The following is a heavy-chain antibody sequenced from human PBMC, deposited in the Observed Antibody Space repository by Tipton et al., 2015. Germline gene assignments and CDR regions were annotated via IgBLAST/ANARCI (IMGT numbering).Heavy chain of an antibody. J-gene: IGHJ4*02. Sequence: TLSLTCAVYGGSFSGYYWSWIRQTPGKGLEWIGEINHGGSSNYKTSLNSRVSVSVDTSKNQFSLRVSFVTAADTAVYYCARGAGNSSTWDFDYWGQGSLVTVSS. CDR3: ARGAGNSSTWDFDY. V-gene: IGHV4-34*01. CDR1: GGSFSGYY. D-gene: IGHD6-13*01. CDR2: INHGGSS.